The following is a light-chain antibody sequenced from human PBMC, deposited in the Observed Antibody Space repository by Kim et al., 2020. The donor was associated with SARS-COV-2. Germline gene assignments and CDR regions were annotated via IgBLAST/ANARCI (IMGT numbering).Light chain of an antibody. Sequence: IQLTQSPSSLSASVGDRVTITCRASQGIGSYLVWYQQNPGKAPKLLIYAASTLQSGVPSRFSGSGSGTDFTLTISGLQPEDFATYYCQQLNTYPRLTFGGGTKVDIK. CDR2: AAS. CDR1: QGIGSY. V-gene: IGKV1-9*01. J-gene: IGKJ4*01. CDR3: QQLNTYPRLT.